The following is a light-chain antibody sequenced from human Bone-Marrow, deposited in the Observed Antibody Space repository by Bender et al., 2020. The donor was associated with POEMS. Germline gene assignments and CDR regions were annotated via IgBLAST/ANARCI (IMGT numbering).Light chain of an antibody. Sequence: SYELTQPPSVSVSPGQTASITCSGDKLGEKFASWYQQKPGQAPVLVVYDDSDRPSGIPERFSGSNSGNIATLTISGTQALDEADYYCQAWDTSSVVFGGGTKLTVL. V-gene: IGLV3-1*01. CDR1: KLGEKF. CDR2: DDS. J-gene: IGLJ2*01. CDR3: QAWDTSSVV.